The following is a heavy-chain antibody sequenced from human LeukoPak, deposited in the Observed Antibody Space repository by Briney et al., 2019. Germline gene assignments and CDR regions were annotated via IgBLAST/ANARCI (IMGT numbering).Heavy chain of an antibody. D-gene: IGHD3-10*01. V-gene: IGHV4-38-2*01. J-gene: IGHJ6*04. CDR1: GYPISCGYY. Sequence: KPSESLSLTCGLCGYPISCGYYWGWIRQPPGKGLEWIGSIFQRGSTHYNPSLKSRVNMSVDTSKNQISLKLSSVTAADTAVYYCARASGSYGSGSYYYYGMDVWGKGTTVTVSS. CDR2: IFQRGST. CDR3: ARASGSYGSGSYYYYGMDV.